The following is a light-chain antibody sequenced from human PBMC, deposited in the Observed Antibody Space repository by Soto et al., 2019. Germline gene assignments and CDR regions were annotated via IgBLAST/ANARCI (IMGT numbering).Light chain of an antibody. Sequence: EIVLTQSPPTLSLSPGERATLSCRASQSVSTSLAWYQQKPGQAPRLLIFDASNRAAGIPARLSGSGSGTDFPLAISSLEPEDFAVYYLQQRNNWPPYTFGQGTKVEIK. CDR1: QSVSTS. CDR3: QQRNNWPPYT. J-gene: IGKJ2*01. V-gene: IGKV3-11*01. CDR2: DAS.